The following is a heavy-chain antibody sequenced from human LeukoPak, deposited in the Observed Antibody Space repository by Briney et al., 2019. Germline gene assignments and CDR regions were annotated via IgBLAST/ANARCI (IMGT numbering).Heavy chain of an antibody. CDR2: XXGGGGIT. J-gene: IGHJ4*02. Sequence: GGSXXLSCAASGFTFGXXAMSXVXQXXGXGXXXXSXXXGGGGITYYADSVTGRFTISRDDSKHTLYLQMNSLRAEDTAEYYCAKESTLCSSTSCFTGVDYWGQGTLVTVSS. D-gene: IGHD2-2*02. V-gene: IGHV3-23*01. CDR1: GFTFGXXA. CDR3: AKESTLCSSTSCFTGVDY.